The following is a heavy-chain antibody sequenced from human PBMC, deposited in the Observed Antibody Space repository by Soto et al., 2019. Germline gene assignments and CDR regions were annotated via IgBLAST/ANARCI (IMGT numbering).Heavy chain of an antibody. CDR2: IYYIGNT. CDR3: GGQDYGAKGYYFEN. CDR1: NGSISSRSSY. Sequence: QLQLQESGSGLVKPSETLSLTCIVSNGSISSRSSYWGWIRQTPGKGLEWIGSIYYIGNTYYNPSLKSRVXXXXXXXXXXXXXXXXXXXXXXXXXXFCGGQDYGAKGYYFENCG. D-gene: IGHD4-17*01. V-gene: IGHV4-39*01. J-gene: IGHJ4*01.